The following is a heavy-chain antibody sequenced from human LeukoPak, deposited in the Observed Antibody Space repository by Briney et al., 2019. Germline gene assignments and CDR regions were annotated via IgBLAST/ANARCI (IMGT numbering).Heavy chain of an antibody. CDR1: GFTLSSYA. CDR2: ISDSGNT. J-gene: IGHJ6*03. CDR3: ARVLSGRGSLYDYYYYMDV. Sequence: TGGSLRLSCAASGFTLSSYAMSWVRQAPGKGLEWVSAISDSGNTYHADSVKGRFTISRDSSKNTLFLQMNRLRPEDTAVYYCARVLSGRGSLYDYYYYMDVWGKGTTVTISS. D-gene: IGHD3-10*01. V-gene: IGHV3-23*01.